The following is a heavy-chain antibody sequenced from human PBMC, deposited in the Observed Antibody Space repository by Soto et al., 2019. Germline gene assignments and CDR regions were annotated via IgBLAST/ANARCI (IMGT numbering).Heavy chain of an antibody. CDR2: ISSSSSYI. J-gene: IGHJ4*02. CDR1: GFTFSSYS. CDR3: ARVYSTGYYDGPFDY. Sequence: GGSLRLSCAASGFTFSSYSMNWVRQSPGKGLEWVSSISSSSSYIYYADSVKGRFTISRDNAKNSLYLQMNSLRAEDTAVYYCARVYSTGYYDGPFDYWSQGTLVTVSS. D-gene: IGHD3-22*01. V-gene: IGHV3-21*01.